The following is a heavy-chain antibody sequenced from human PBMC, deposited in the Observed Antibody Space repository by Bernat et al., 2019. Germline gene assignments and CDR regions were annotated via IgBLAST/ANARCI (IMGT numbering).Heavy chain of an antibody. Sequence: QLQLQESGPGLVKPSETLSLTCTVSGGSISSSSYYWGWIRQPPGKGLEWIGSIYYSGSTYYNPSLKSRITISVDTSKNQFSLKLSSVTAADTAVYYCATPLSGSYSGVVLDYWGQGTLVTVSS. J-gene: IGHJ4*02. CDR2: IYYSGST. V-gene: IGHV4-39*01. CDR3: ATPLSGSYSGVVLDY. D-gene: IGHD1-26*01. CDR1: GGSISSSSYY.